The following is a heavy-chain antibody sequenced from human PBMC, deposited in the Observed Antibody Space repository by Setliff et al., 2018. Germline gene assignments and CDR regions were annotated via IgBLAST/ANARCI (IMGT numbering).Heavy chain of an antibody. J-gene: IGHJ4*02. CDR3: ARHSSRPY. Sequence: SETLSLTCAVSGYSISSGYYWGWIRQPPGKGLEWIGSIYHSGSTYYNPSLKSRVTISVDTSKNQFSLKLSTVTAADTAVYYCARHSSRPYWGQGTLVTVSS. CDR2: IYHSGST. V-gene: IGHV4-38-2*01. CDR1: GYSISSGYY.